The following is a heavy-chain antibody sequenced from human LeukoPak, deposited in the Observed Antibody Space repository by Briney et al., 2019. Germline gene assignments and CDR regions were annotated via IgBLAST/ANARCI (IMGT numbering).Heavy chain of an antibody. J-gene: IGHJ4*02. CDR2: IYSDGST. Sequence: SETLSLTCSVSGGSISSSTYYWGWIRQPPGKGLEWIASIYSDGSTYYNPSLNSRVTISVDTSKNQFFLNLYSVTAADTAVYYCARCGRGYSYGYDYWGQGTLVTVSS. V-gene: IGHV4-39*07. CDR1: GGSISSSTYY. D-gene: IGHD5-18*01. CDR3: ARCGRGYSYGYDY.